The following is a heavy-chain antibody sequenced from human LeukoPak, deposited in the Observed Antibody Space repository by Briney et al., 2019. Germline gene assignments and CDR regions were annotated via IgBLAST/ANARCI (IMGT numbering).Heavy chain of an antibody. CDR2: IYNSGST. D-gene: IGHD6-13*01. J-gene: IGHJ5*02. V-gene: IGHV4-34*01. CDR3: ARAYSSSWYFNWFDP. Sequence: SETLSLTCAVYGGSFSGYYWGWIRQPPGKGLEWIGSIYNSGSTYYNASLESRVTISVDTSKNQFSLKLSSVTAADTAVYYCARAYSSSWYFNWFDPWGQGTLVTVSS. CDR1: GGSFSGYY.